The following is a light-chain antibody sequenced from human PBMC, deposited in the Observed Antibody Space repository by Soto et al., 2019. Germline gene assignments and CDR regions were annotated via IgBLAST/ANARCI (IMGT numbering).Light chain of an antibody. CDR1: QSVSSN. J-gene: IGKJ4*01. CDR2: GAS. Sequence: EIVMTQSPATLSVSPGERATLSCRASQSVSSNLAWYQQKPGQAPRLLIYGASTRATDIPARFSGSGSGTDFTLTISSLEPEDFAVYYCQQRSNWPSLTFGGGTKVDIK. CDR3: QQRSNWPSLT. V-gene: IGKV3-11*01.